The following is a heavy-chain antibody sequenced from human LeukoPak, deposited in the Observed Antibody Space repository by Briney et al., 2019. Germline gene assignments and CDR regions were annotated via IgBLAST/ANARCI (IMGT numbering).Heavy chain of an antibody. CDR3: ARDYMILGQWKD. CDR2: IKEDGSEK. J-gene: IGHJ4*02. CDR1: GFTFSSYW. Sequence: GGSLRLSCVASGFTFSSYWMSWVRQAPGKGLEWLANIKEDGSEKNYVDSVKGRFTISRDNAKNSLYLQMNSLRAEDTAVYYCARDYMILGQWKDWGQGTLVTVSS. V-gene: IGHV3-7*03. D-gene: IGHD3/OR15-3a*01.